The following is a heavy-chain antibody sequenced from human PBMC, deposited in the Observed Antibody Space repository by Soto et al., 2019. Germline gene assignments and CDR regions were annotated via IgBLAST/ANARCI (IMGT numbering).Heavy chain of an antibody. V-gene: IGHV4-39*01. Sequence: QLQLQESGPGLVKPSETLSLTCTVSGGSISSSSSYWGWIRQPPGKGLEWIGSIYYSGSTYYNPSLKSRVNILQDTSKNQFSLNLTSMTAADTAVYYCARLGTPDSIMRGHFDSWGQGTLVTVSS. D-gene: IGHD3-16*01. J-gene: IGHJ4*02. CDR1: GGSISSSSSY. CDR3: ARLGTPDSIMRGHFDS. CDR2: IYYSGST.